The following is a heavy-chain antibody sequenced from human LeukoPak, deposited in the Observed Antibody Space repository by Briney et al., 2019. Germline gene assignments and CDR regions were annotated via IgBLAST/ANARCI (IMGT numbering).Heavy chain of an antibody. V-gene: IGHV4-59*01. J-gene: IGHJ6*03. CDR3: ARGRLSITMVRGANHYMDV. D-gene: IGHD3-10*01. CDR2: IYYSGST. Sequence: SETLSLTCTVSGGSISSYYWSWIRQPPGKGLEWIGYIYYSGSTNYNPSLKSRVTISVDTSKNQFSLKLSSVTAADTAVYYCARGRLSITMVRGANHYMDVWGKGTTVTISS. CDR1: GGSISSYY.